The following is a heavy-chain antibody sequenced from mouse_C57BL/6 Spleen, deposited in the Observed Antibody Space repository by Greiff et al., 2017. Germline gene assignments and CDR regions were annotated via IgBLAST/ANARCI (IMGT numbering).Heavy chain of an antibody. CDR1: GYTFTSYW. CDR3: ARSVYYGNYFDY. CDR2: IDPSDSYT. D-gene: IGHD1-2*01. V-gene: IGHV1-50*01. J-gene: IGHJ2*01. Sequence: VQLQQPGAELVKPGASVKLSCKASGYTFTSYWMQWVKQRPGQGLEWIGEIDPSDSYTNYNQKFKGKATLTVDTSSSTAYMQLSSLTSEDSAVYYCARSVYYGNYFDYWGQGTTRTVSS.